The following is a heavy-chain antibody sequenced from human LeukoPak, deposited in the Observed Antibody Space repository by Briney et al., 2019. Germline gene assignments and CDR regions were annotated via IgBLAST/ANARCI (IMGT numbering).Heavy chain of an antibody. J-gene: IGHJ6*02. CDR2: IYYSGST. CDR3: ARLRSYYYGMDV. Sequence: PSETLSLTCTVSGGSISSSSYYWGWISQPPGKGLEWIGTIYYSGSTYYNPSLKSRVTISVDTSKNQFSLKLTSVAAADTAFYYCARLRSYYYGMDVWGQGTTVTVSS. CDR1: GGSISSSSYY. V-gene: IGHV4-39*01.